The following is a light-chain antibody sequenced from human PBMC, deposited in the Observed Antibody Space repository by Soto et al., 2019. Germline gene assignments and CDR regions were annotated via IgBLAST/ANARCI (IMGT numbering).Light chain of an antibody. J-gene: IGKJ1*01. V-gene: IGKV3-15*01. CDR3: NQYNTCPPWR. CDR1: QSVSSN. CDR2: GAS. Sequence: EIVMTQSPATLSVSPGERATLSCRASQSVSSNLAWYQQKPGQAPRLLIYGASTRATGIPARFSGSGSGTEFTLPFSALQPEDFAVYNCNQYNTCPPWRSGQGTKGKSN.